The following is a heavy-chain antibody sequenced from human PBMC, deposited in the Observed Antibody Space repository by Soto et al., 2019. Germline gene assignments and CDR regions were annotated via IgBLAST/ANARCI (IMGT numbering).Heavy chain of an antibody. CDR3: ARVKWVGESYYMDV. D-gene: IGHD3-10*01. V-gene: IGHV4-34*01. CDR1: GGSFSGYY. J-gene: IGHJ6*03. Sequence: QVQLQQWGAGLLKPSETLSLTCAVYGGSFSGYYWSWIRQPPGKGLEWIGESNHSGSTNYNPSLKSRVTIAVDTSKNQFSLKLSSVTAAETAVYYCARVKWVGESYYMDVWGKGTTVTVSS. CDR2: SNHSGST.